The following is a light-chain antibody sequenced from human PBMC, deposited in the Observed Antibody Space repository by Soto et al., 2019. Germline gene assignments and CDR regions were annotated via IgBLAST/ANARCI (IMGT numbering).Light chain of an antibody. CDR1: RSNIGNNA. CDR2: YDD. Sequence: SVLTQPPSVSGAPRQRVTISCSGSRSNIGNNAVNWYQQFPGRAPKLLIYYDDLLPSGVSDRFSGSKSGTSASLAISGLQSEDEADYYCATWDDSLNGQVFGGGTKLTVL. J-gene: IGLJ2*01. CDR3: ATWDDSLNGQV. V-gene: IGLV1-36*01.